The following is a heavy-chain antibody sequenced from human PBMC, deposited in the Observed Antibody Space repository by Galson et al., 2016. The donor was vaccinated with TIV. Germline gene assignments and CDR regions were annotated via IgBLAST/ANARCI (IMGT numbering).Heavy chain of an antibody. Sequence: SLRLSCAASGFSFSNSAMYWVRQAPGRGLEWVSSISGVNAGRNYADFVKGRFTISRDNFTNMVYLQMDNLGAEDTAVYFCAKPIRPRGYSYGFDHWGQGTLGTVSS. CDR2: ISGVNAGR. V-gene: IGHV3-23*01. D-gene: IGHD5-18*01. CDR1: GFSFSNSA. J-gene: IGHJ4*02. CDR3: AKPIRPRGYSYGFDH.